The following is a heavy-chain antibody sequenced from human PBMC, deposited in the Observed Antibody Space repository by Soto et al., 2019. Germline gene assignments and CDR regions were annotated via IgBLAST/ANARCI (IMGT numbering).Heavy chain of an antibody. V-gene: IGHV2-70*01. D-gene: IGHD6-6*01. CDR2: IDWNDDK. Sequence: VSGPTLVNPTQTLTLTCTFSGFSLSTIGMCVSWIRQPPGKALEWLALIDWNDDKYYSTSLKTRLTISKDTSKNQVVLTMTNMDPVDTATYYCARIRYSTSWPSKFHYGMDVWGQGTTVTVSS. CDR3: ARIRYSTSWPSKFHYGMDV. J-gene: IGHJ6*02. CDR1: GFSLSTIGMC.